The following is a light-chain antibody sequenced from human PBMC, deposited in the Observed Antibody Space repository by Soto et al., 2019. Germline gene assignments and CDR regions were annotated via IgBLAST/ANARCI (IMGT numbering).Light chain of an antibody. CDR2: GAS. V-gene: IGKV3-15*01. CDR1: QTVSDD. CDR3: QQYHDWPPIT. Sequence: EIVMTQSPATLFVSPGERATLSCRASQTVSDDLAWYQQKPGQAPRLLIYGASTRATDIPARFSGGGSGTEFTLTISSLQSEDSAIYYCQQYHDWPPITFSPGTKVNI. J-gene: IGKJ3*01.